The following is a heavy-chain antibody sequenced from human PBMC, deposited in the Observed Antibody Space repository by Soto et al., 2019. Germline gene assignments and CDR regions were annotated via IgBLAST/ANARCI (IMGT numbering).Heavy chain of an antibody. D-gene: IGHD2-2*01. V-gene: IGHV4-34*01. CDR2: INHSGST. J-gene: IGHJ4*02. CDR3: ARGRYCSSTSCLYFDY. Sequence: SETLSLTCAVYGRSFSGYYWNWIRQPPGKGLEWIGEINHSGSTNYNPSLKSRVTISVDTSKNQFSLKLSSVTAADTAVYYCARGRYCSSTSCLYFDYWRQGTLVTACS. CDR1: GRSFSGYY.